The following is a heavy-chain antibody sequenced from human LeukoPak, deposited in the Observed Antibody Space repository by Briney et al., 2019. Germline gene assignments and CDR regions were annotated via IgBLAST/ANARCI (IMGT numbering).Heavy chain of an antibody. D-gene: IGHD2-15*01. CDR3: ARQPRYCRGGTCYGSLGQFDY. CDR1: GGSISSSSYY. CDR2: IYYSGST. Sequence: SETLSLTCTVSGGSISSSSYYWGWIRQPPGKGLEWIGIIYYSGSTYYNPSLRNRVTISVDTSKNQFSLKLSSVTAADTAVYYCARQPRYCRGGTCYGSLGQFDYWGQGTLVTVSS. J-gene: IGHJ4*02. V-gene: IGHV4-39*01.